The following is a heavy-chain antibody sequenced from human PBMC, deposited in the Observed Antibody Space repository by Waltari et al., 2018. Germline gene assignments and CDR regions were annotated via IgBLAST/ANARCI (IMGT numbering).Heavy chain of an antibody. CDR3: ARGDFRLSYYYMDV. CDR1: GYTFTGYY. J-gene: IGHJ6*03. D-gene: IGHD3-3*01. Sequence: QVQLVQSGAEVKKLGASVKVSCKASGYTFTGYYIHWVPQAPGQGLEWMGWISPNSGDTNYAQKFQGRVTMTRDTSTTTAYMELSRLTSDDTAVFYCARGDFRLSYYYMDVWGKGTTVTVSS. V-gene: IGHV1-2*03. CDR2: ISPNSGDT.